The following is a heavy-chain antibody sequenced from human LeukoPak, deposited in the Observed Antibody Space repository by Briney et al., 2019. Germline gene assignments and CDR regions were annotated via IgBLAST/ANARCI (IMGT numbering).Heavy chain of an antibody. CDR1: GFTFSSYW. V-gene: IGHV3-7*01. CDR2: IKKDGREK. J-gene: IGHJ4*02. D-gene: IGHD3-16*02. CDR3: ARVRAYYDYVWGSYRFYFDY. Sequence: PGGSLRLSCAASGFTFSSYWMNWGREAPGKGLEAGADIKKDGREKYYVDSVKGRFTISRDNAKNSLYLQMNSLRAEDTAVYYCARVRAYYDYVWGSYRFYFDYWGQGTLVTVSS.